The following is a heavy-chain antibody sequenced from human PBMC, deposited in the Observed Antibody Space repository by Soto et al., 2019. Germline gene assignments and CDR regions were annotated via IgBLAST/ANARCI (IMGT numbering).Heavy chain of an antibody. J-gene: IGHJ4*02. CDR3: ARANVGPPGGGSWTMPFDF. CDR2: IYTGWST. Sequence: PSETLSLTCSVSGDSVSNYYWGWFRQPAGKGLEWIGRIYTGWSTNYNPSLKSRVTLSVDTSKNQFSLRLTSVTAADTAVYYCARANVGPPGGGSWTMPFDFWGQGTLVTVSS. D-gene: IGHD2-15*01. CDR1: GDSVSNYY. V-gene: IGHV4-4*07.